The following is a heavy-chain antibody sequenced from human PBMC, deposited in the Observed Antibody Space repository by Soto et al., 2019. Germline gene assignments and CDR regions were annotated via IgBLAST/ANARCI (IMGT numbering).Heavy chain of an antibody. V-gene: IGHV1-69*12. D-gene: IGHD4-17*01. J-gene: IGHJ6*02. Sequence: QVQLVQSGAEVKKPGSSVKVSCKASGGTFSSYAISWVRQAPGQGLEWMGGIIPIFGTANYAQKFQGRVTITADESTSTAYMELSSLRSEDTAVYYCARELHGDYYYYYGMDVWGQGTTVTVSS. CDR1: GGTFSSYA. CDR3: ARELHGDYYYYYGMDV. CDR2: IIPIFGTA.